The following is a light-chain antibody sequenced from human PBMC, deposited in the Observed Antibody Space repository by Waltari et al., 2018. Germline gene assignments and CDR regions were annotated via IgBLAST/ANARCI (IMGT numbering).Light chain of an antibody. CDR2: EVT. V-gene: IGLV2-18*02. Sequence: WYQQFPRTAPKLLIYEVTNRPSGVPDRCSGSKSGYTASLAISGLQPEDEADYYCSSYTTSSTVIFGGGTKLTVL. J-gene: IGLJ2*01. CDR3: SSYTTSSTVI.